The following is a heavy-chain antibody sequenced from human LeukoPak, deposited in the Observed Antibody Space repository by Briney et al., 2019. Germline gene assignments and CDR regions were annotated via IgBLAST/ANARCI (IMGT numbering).Heavy chain of an antibody. D-gene: IGHD3-16*01. CDR3: ARDSPFGDYFDY. V-gene: IGHV3-11*01. J-gene: IGHJ4*02. Sequence: GGSLRLSCAASGFTFSDYYMTWIRQAPGKGLEWVSYISDSGSTMYYADSVKGRFTISRDNAKNSLYLQMNSLRAEDTAVYYCARDSPFGDYFDYWGQGTLVTVSS. CDR1: GFTFSDYY. CDR2: ISDSGSTM.